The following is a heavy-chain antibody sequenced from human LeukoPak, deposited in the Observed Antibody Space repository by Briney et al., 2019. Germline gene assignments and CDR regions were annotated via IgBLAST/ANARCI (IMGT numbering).Heavy chain of an antibody. CDR1: GYTFTSFY. J-gene: IGHJ3*02. CDR3: AGGQLKGCFDI. D-gene: IGHD3-16*01. Sequence: GASVKVSCKASGYTFTSFYMHWVRQAPGQGLEWMGIINPSGGSTSYAQKFQGRVTMTRDMSTSTVYMELSSLRSEDTAAYYCAGGQLKGCFDIWGQGTMVTVSS. CDR2: INPSGGST. V-gene: IGHV1-46*01.